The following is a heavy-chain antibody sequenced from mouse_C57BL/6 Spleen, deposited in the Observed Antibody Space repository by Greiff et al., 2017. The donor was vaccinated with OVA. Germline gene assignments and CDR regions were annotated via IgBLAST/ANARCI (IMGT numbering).Heavy chain of an antibody. CDR3: ARRGYYGSSGFDY. CDR1: GYTFTSYW. V-gene: IGHV1-52*01. J-gene: IGHJ2*01. CDR2: IDPSDSET. Sequence: QVQLQQPGAELVRPGSSVKLSCKASGYTFTSYWMHWVKQRPIQGLEWIGNIDPSDSETHYNQKFKDKATLTVDKSSSTAYMQLSSLTSEDSAVYYCARRGYYGSSGFDYWGQGTTLTVSS. D-gene: IGHD1-1*01.